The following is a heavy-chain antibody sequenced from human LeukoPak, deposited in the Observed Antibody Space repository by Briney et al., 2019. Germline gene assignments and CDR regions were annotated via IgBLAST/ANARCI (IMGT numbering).Heavy chain of an antibody. CDR1: GFTFSGSP. Sequence: PGGSLRLSCAASGFTFSGSPMHWVRQAPGKGLEWVALISYDGKKDFYTDSVKGRFTISRDDSKITVFLQMDSLRADDTAMYFCARDADPAAWGWLDPWGQGTLVTVSS. J-gene: IGHJ5*02. CDR3: ARDADPAAWGWLDP. V-gene: IGHV3-30*04. D-gene: IGHD2-15*01. CDR2: ISYDGKKD.